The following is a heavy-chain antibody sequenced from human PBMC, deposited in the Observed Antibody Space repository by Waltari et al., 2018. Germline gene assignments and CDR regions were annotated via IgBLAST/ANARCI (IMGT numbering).Heavy chain of an antibody. CDR1: GFTFTNHG. Sequence: QVQLVESGGGVVQSGRSLRLSCVGSGFTFTNHGMNWVRQAPGKGLGWVVVRWYDGSNKNYVDSVKGRFTISRDNSKNTMYLEMNRLRAEDTAVYFCARGDGGSGLGASDIWGQGTMVTVSS. D-gene: IGHD3-3*01. V-gene: IGHV3-33*01. CDR3: ARGDGGSGLGASDI. CDR2: RWYDGSNK. J-gene: IGHJ3*02.